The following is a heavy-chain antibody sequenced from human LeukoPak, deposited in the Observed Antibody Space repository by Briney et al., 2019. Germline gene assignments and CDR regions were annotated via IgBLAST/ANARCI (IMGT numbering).Heavy chain of an antibody. CDR3: ARDSRLVGTDFDY. CDR1: GFTFSSYS. J-gene: IGHJ4*02. V-gene: IGHV3-21*01. D-gene: IGHD1-26*01. Sequence: GGSLRLSCAASGFTFSSYSMNWVRQAPGKGLEWVSSLSSSSSYMYYADSVTGRFTISRDNAKNSLYLQMNSLRAEDTAVYYCARDSRLVGTDFDYWGQGTLVTVSS. CDR2: LSSSSSYM.